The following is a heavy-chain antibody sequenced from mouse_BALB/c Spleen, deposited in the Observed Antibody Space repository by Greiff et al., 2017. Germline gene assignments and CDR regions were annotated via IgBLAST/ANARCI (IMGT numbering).Heavy chain of an antibody. J-gene: IGHJ4*01. CDR1: GDSITSGY. CDR2: ISYSGST. Sequence: VQLKESGPSLVKPSQTLSLTCSVTGDSITSGYWNWIRKFPGNKLEYMGYISYSGSTYYNPSLKSRISITRDTSKNQYYLQLNSVTTEDTATYYCARCRGNYDYAMDYWGLGTSVTVSS. D-gene: IGHD1-1*01. V-gene: IGHV3-8*02. CDR3: ARCRGNYDYAMDY.